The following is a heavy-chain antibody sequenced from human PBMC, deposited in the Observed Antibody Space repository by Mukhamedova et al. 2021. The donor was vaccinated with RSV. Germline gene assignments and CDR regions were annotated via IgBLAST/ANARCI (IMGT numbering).Heavy chain of an antibody. D-gene: IGHD5-18*01. CDR2: ISYDGSNK. CDR1: GFTFSSYA. Sequence: GFTFSSYAMHWVRQAPGKGLEWVAVISYDGSNKYYAGSVKGRFTISRDNSKNTLYLQMNSLRAEDTAVYYCARDRATAMVLFDYW. J-gene: IGHJ4*01. CDR3: ARDRATAMVLFDY. V-gene: IGHV3-30*04.